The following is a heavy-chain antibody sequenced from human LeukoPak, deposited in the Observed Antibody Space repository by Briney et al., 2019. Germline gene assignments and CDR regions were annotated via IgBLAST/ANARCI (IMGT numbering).Heavy chain of an antibody. V-gene: IGHV1-18*01. D-gene: IGHD6-19*01. CDR2: ISAYNGNT. J-gene: IGHJ4*02. Sequence: ASVKVSCKASGYTFTSYGISWVRQAPGQGLEWMGWISAYNGNTNYAQKLQGRVTMTTDTSTSTAYMELRSLRSDDTAVYYFARDRPRLSSGWYGSDYWGQGTLSRSPQ. CDR1: GYTFTSYG. CDR3: ARDRPRLSSGWYGSDY.